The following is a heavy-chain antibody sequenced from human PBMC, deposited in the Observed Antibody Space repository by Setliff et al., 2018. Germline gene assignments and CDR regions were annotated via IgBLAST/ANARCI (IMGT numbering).Heavy chain of an antibody. V-gene: IGHV1-3*01. J-gene: IGHJ4*02. CDR3: ARVDYYDSSENPIVDY. CDR1: GYTFSTYA. CDR2: INAGNGIT. Sequence: ASVKVSCKASGYTFSTYAIHWVRQAHGQRPDWMGWINAGNGITKYSQKFQGRVTITRDTSASTAYTDLSSLRSDDTAVYYCARVDYYDSSENPIVDYWGQGTLVTVSS. D-gene: IGHD3-22*01.